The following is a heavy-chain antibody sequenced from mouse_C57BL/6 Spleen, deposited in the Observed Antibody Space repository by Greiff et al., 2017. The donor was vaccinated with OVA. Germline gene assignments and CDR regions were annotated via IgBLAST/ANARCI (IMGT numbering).Heavy chain of an antibody. Sequence: EVQLQESGPGLVKPSQSLSLTCSVTGYSITSGYYWNWIRQFPGNKLEWMGYISYDGSNNYNPSLKNRISITRDTSKNQFFLKLNSVTTEDTATYYCARSGVVATDYAMDYWGQGTSVTVSS. CDR1: GYSITSGYY. J-gene: IGHJ4*01. CDR3: ARSGVVATDYAMDY. V-gene: IGHV3-6*01. CDR2: ISYDGSN. D-gene: IGHD1-1*01.